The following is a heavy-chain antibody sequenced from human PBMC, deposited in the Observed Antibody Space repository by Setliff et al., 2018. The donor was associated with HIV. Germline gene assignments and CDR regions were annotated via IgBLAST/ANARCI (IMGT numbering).Heavy chain of an antibody. CDR1: GYSISSGYY. CDR3: ARADDYYDSSGYYRYYYYGMDV. D-gene: IGHD3-22*01. Sequence: SETLSLTCAVSGYSISSGYYRGWIRQPPGKGLEWIGSIYHSGSTYYNPSLKSRVTISVDTSKNQFSLKLSSVTAADTAVYYCARADDYYDSSGYYRYYYYGMDVWGQGNPGHR. CDR2: IYHSGST. J-gene: IGHJ6*02. V-gene: IGHV4-38-2*01.